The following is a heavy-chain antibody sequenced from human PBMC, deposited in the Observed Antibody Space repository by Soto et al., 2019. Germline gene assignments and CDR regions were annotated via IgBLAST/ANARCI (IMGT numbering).Heavy chain of an antibody. CDR1: GGSISSSSYY. D-gene: IGHD5-18*01. J-gene: IGHJ4*02. CDR2: IYYSGST. V-gene: IGHV4-39*01. CDR3: ARHVEDTAMVTNDY. Sequence: SETLSLTCTVSGGSISSSSYYWGWIRQPPGKGLEWIGSIYYSGSTYYNPSLKSRVTISVDTSKNQFSLKLSSVTAADTAVYYCARHVEDTAMVTNDYWGQGTLVTVSS.